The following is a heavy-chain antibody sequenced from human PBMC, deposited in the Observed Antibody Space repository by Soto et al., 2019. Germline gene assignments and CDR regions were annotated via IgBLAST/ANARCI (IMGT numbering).Heavy chain of an antibody. CDR1: GYIFTNHW. CDR3: ARHGDGYKF. D-gene: IGHD5-12*01. Sequence: GESLKISCKGSGYIFTNHWITWVRQMPGKGPEWMGRIDPSDSYTNYSPSFGGRVTISADKSLSTAYLQWSSLKASDTAMYYCARHGDGYKFWGQGTLVTVSS. CDR2: IDPSDSYT. J-gene: IGHJ4*02. V-gene: IGHV5-10-1*01.